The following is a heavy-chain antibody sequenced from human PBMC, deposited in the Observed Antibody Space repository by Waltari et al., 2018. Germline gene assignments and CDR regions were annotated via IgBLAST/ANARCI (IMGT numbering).Heavy chain of an antibody. Sequence: AVGGVRQDPGRRVGWVSVIGGSGGTTFHADSVKGRFTISRDNSKNTLDLQMNSLRAEDTAVYYCARLRGSFYYFDYWGQGTLVTVSS. CDR3: ARLRGSFYYFDY. J-gene: IGHJ4*02. D-gene: IGHD1-26*01. V-gene: IGHV3-23*01. CDR2: IGGSGGTT. CDR1: A.